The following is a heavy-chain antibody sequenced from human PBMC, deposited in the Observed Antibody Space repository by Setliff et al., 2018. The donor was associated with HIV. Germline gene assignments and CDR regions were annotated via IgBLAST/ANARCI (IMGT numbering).Heavy chain of an antibody. Sequence: PSETLSLTCAVSGDSITSRNYYWSWIRQPPGKGLEWIGYIYYSGNTYFNPALKSRITMSVDTSEDQFSLKLSSVTAADTAVYYCARVVVERATIFDFWGPGTLVTVSS. CDR2: IYYSGNT. J-gene: IGHJ4*02. V-gene: IGHV4-30-4*08. D-gene: IGHD5-12*01. CDR3: ARVVVERATIFDF. CDR1: GDSITSRNYY.